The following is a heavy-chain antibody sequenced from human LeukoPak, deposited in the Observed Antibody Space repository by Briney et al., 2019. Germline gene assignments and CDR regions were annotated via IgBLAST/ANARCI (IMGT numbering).Heavy chain of an antibody. J-gene: IGHJ4*02. Sequence: PSETLSLTCTVSGVSITSYYWNWIRQPPGKGLEWIGYIYYSGSTVYNPSLKSRVTISVDTSRNQFSLKLSSVTAADTAIYHCARDKVPGDSWGQGTLVTVSS. CDR3: ARDKVPGDS. CDR2: IYYSGST. CDR1: GVSITSYY. V-gene: IGHV4-59*01.